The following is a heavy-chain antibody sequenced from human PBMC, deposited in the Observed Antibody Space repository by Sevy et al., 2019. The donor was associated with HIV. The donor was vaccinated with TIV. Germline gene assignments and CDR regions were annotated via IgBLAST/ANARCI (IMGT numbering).Heavy chain of an antibody. CDR1: EFTLSGNA. CDR3: AGVVVIGTTFDY. CDR2: ISGTAGNT. D-gene: IGHD2-21*01. V-gene: IGHV3-23*01. J-gene: IGHJ4*02. Sequence: GGSLRLSCAVSEFTLSGNAMIWVHQAPGKGLEWVSGISGTAGNTYYADSVKGRCTIFRDNSKSTLYLQMNSLRAEDTAVYYCAGVVVIGTTFDYWGQGTLVTVSS.